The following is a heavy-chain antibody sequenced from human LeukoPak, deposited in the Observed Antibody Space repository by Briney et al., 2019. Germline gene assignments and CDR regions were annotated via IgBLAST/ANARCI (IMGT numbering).Heavy chain of an antibody. CDR1: GGSISSSSYY. D-gene: IGHD6-13*01. J-gene: IGHJ4*02. CDR2: VYYSGNT. CDR3: ARKNYSPGGYGY. V-gene: IGHV4-61*01. Sequence: PSETLSLTCTVSGGSISSSSYYWSWIRQPPGKGLEWIGYVYYSGNTNYNPSLKSRVTISVDTSKNQFSLKLSSVTAADTAVYYCARKNYSPGGYGYWGQGTLVTVSS.